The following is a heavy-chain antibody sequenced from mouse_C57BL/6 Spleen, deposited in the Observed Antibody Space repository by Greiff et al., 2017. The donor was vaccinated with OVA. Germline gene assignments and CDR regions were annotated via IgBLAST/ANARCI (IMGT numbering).Heavy chain of an antibody. J-gene: IGHJ1*03. V-gene: IGHV6-3*01. D-gene: IGHD1-1*01. Sequence: EVKVVESGGGLVQPGGSMKLSCVASGFTFSNYWMNWVRQSPEKGLEWVAQIRLKSDNYATHYAESVKGRFTISRDDSKSSVYLQMNNLRAEDTGIYYCTDLLPLRYWYFDVWGTGTTVTVSS. CDR2: IRLKSDNYAT. CDR3: TDLLPLRYWYFDV. CDR1: GFTFSNYW.